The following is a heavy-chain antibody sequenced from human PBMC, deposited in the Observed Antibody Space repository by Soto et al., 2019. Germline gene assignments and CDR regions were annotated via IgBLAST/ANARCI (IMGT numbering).Heavy chain of an antibody. CDR1: GGSISSSSYY. CDR3: ARHSGYYGWGSYYKRNWFDP. D-gene: IGHD3-10*01. CDR2: IYYSAST. Sequence: SETLSLTCTVSGGSISSSSYYWGWIRQPPGKGLEWIGSIYYSASTYYNPSLKSRVTISVDTSKNQCSLKLSPVTAADTAVYYCARHSGYYGWGSYYKRNWFDPWGQGTLVTVSS. J-gene: IGHJ5*02. V-gene: IGHV4-39*01.